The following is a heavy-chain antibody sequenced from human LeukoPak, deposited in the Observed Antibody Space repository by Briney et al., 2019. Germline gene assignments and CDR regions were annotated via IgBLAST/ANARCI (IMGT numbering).Heavy chain of an antibody. D-gene: IGHD5-24*01. J-gene: IGHJ6*03. CDR2: ISGSGSTI. V-gene: IGHV3-48*03. CDR3: VREEDGYSSLYYYYHYMDV. CDR1: GFTFSDYD. Sequence: GGSLRLSCAASGFTFSDYDLNWVRQAPGKGLEWVSYISGSGSTIYYADSVKGRFTISRDNAKNSLYLQMHSLGAEDTAIYYCVREEDGYSSLYYYYHYMDVWGKGTTVTISS.